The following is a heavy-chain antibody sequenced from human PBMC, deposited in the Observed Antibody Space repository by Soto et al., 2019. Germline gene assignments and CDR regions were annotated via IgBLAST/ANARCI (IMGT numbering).Heavy chain of an antibody. V-gene: IGHV3-30*03. D-gene: IGHD6-19*01. CDR1: GFPFSNYG. J-gene: IGHJ1*01. CDR2: ISFDGHDQ. Sequence: QVQLVESGGGVVEPGRSLRLSCAASGFPFSNYGMHWVLQAPGKVLEWMAVISFDGHDQDYADSEKGRFTISRDNSKSTLYLQMNSLRAEDTAVYYCASQQWLDPVWCQGTLVTVSS. CDR3: ASQQWLDPV.